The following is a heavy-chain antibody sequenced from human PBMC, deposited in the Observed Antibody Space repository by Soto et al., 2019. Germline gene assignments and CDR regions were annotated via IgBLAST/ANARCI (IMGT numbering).Heavy chain of an antibody. D-gene: IGHD6-13*01. CDR1: GFPFSDHY. J-gene: IGHJ3*02. V-gene: IGHV3-11*01. Sequence: VQLVESGGGLVEPGGSLRLSCETSGFPFSDHYMNWIRQAPGKGLEWISYINFSGVTVYYAASVKGRFTISRDHAKNLPYLQMSRLTAEDPTMYYCVRDRSTRAGFDIWGQGTMVIVSS. CDR3: VRDRSTRAGFDI. CDR2: INFSGVTV.